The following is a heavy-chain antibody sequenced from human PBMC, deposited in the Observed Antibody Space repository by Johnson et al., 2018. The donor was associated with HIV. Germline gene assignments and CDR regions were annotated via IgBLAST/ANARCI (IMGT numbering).Heavy chain of an antibody. J-gene: IGHJ3*01. CDR3: ARDFGLGELSYETVDAFDF. V-gene: IGHV3-30-3*01. CDR1: GFNFSTYA. D-gene: IGHD3-16*02. CDR2: ISYDGGHK. Sequence: QVQLVESGGGVVQPGRSLRLSCAASGFNFSTYAMHWVRQAPGKGLEWVAVISYDGGHKYYADSVKGRFTISRDNSKNTLYLQMNNLTTEDTAVYSCARDFGLGELSYETVDAFDFWGPGTLVTVSS.